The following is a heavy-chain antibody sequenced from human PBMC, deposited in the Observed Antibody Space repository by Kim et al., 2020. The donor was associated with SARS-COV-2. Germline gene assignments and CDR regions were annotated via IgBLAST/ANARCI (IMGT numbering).Heavy chain of an antibody. V-gene: IGHV3-33*06. CDR3: AKDLYCSGGSCYGMDV. D-gene: IGHD2-15*01. Sequence: SMKGRFTLSRDNSKNTLYLQMNSLRAEDTAVYYCAKDLYCSGGSCYGMDVWGQGTTVTVSS. J-gene: IGHJ6*02.